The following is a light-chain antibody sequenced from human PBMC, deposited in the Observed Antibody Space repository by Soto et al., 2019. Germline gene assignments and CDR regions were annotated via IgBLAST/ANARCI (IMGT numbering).Light chain of an antibody. J-gene: IGKJ1*01. CDR3: QQYESFPRT. Sequence: DIQMTQSPSTLSASVGDRVTITCRASQSINNYLAWYQQKPGKAPKLLIYKASTLGSGVPSRFSGSGSGTAFTLSISSLQPDDFATYYCQQYESFPRTFGQGTKVEIK. CDR2: KAS. V-gene: IGKV1-5*03. CDR1: QSINNY.